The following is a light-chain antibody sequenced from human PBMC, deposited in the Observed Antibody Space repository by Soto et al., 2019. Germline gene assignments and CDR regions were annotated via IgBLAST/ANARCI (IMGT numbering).Light chain of an antibody. J-gene: IGKJ3*01. V-gene: IGKV3-11*01. CDR1: QSVSSH. Sequence: EIVLTQSPATLSLSPGERATLSCRASQSVSSHLAWYQQKPGQDPRLLIYDASKRAPGIQDRFSGSGSGTDITLALSSPEPEDFAVYYCQQRSNWPPRFGPGLKVDIK. CDR2: DAS. CDR3: QQRSNWPPR.